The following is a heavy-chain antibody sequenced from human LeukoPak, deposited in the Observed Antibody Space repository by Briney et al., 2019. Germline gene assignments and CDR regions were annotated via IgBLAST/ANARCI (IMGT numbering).Heavy chain of an antibody. CDR3: ARPADGASDAFDI. CDR1: GGSISSYY. CDR2: IYYSGST. V-gene: IGHV4-59*08. D-gene: IGHD2-15*01. Sequence: SETLSLTCTVSGGSISSYYWSWIRQPPGKGLEWIGYIYYSGSTNYNPSLKSRVTISVDTSKNQFSLKLSSVTAADTAVYYCARPADGASDAFDIWGQGTMVTVSS. J-gene: IGHJ3*02.